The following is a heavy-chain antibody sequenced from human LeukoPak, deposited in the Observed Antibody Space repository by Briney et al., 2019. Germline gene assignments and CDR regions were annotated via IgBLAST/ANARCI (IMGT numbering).Heavy chain of an antibody. CDR3: ARYGRYYGMDV. V-gene: IGHV3-66*01. D-gene: IGHD2-8*01. Sequence: GGSLRLSCAASEFTVSSNYMSWVRQAPGKGLEWVSVIYSGGSTYYADSVKGRFTISRDNSKNTLYLQMNSLRAEDTAVYYCARYGRYYGMDVWGQGTTVTVSS. J-gene: IGHJ6*02. CDR1: EFTVSSNY. CDR2: IYSGGST.